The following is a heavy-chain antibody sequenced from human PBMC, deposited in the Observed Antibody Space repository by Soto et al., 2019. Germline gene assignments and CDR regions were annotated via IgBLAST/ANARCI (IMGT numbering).Heavy chain of an antibody. CDR2: ISYDGGNK. CDR1: GFIFSDYA. CDR3: ASGRTGEGPLDY. V-gene: IGHV3-30-3*01. J-gene: IGHJ4*02. Sequence: QVQLVESGGGVVQPGRSQTLSCAASGFIFSDYAMYWVRQAPGKGLEWVSVISYDGGNKYFADSVKGRFTISKDNSKNTLHLQMDSLRPEDTAVYYCASGRTGEGPLDYWGQGILVTVSS. D-gene: IGHD1-1*01.